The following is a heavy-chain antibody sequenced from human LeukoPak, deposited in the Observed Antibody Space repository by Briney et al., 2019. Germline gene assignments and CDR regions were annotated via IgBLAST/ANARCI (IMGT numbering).Heavy chain of an antibody. CDR3: ARGLYHSSSWPYYYYYYMDV. J-gene: IGHJ6*03. CDR2: INHSGST. D-gene: IGHD6-13*01. Sequence: SETLSLTCAVSGGSISSSNWWSWVRQPPGKGLEWIGEINHSGSTNYNPSLKSRVTISVDTSKNQFSLKLSSVTAADTAVYYCARGLYHSSSWPYYYYYYMDVWGKGTTVTVSS. CDR1: GGSISSSNW. V-gene: IGHV4-4*02.